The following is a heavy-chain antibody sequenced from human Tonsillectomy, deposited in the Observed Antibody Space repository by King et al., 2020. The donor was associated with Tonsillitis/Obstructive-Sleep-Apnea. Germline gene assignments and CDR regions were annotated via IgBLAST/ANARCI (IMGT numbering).Heavy chain of an antibody. D-gene: IGHD2-15*01. V-gene: IGHV3-21*01. CDR3: AGYVIAATNYYYYGMDV. J-gene: IGHJ6*02. CDR1: GFTFSSYS. Sequence: VQLVESGGGLVKPGGSLRLSCAASGFTFSSYSMNWVRQAPGKGLEWVSSISSSSSYIYYADSVKGRFTISRDNAKNSLYLQMNSLRAEDTAVYYCAGYVIAATNYYYYGMDVWGQGTTVTVSS. CDR2: ISSSSSYI.